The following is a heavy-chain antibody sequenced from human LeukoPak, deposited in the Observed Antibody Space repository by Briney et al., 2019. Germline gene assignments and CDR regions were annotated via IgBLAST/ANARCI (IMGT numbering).Heavy chain of an antibody. V-gene: IGHV4-59*01. CDR3: ARAYGDLYYFDY. J-gene: IGHJ4*02. Sequence: SETLSLTCTVSGRSIIIYYRSSIRHPPGKGLGWIGYIYYSGSTKYNSSLTSRVPISVDTSKNQLSLKLSSVTAADEAVYYCARAYGDLYYFDYGGQGTVLTVSS. CDR2: IYYSGST. D-gene: IGHD4-17*01. CDR1: GRSIIIYY.